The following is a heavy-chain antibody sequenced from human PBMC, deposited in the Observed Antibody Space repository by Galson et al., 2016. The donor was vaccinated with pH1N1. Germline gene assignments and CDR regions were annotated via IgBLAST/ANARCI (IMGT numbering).Heavy chain of an antibody. CDR3: AREDYYDTDLSDWYFDL. D-gene: IGHD3-22*01. V-gene: IGHV1-69*13. Sequence: QSGAEVTKPGASVKVSCKASGGTFGSFGINWVRQAPGQGLEWMGGIIPIFNTAKYARNFQGRVTITADESTTTAYMELSSLRSDNTAVYFCAREDYYDTDLSDWYFDLWGRGTLLTVSS. CDR2: IIPIFNTA. J-gene: IGHJ2*01. CDR1: GGTFGSFG.